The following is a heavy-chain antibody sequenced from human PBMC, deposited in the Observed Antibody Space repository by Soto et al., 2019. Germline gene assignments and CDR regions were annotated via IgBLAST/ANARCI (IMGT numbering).Heavy chain of an antibody. V-gene: IGHV3-30-3*01. CDR3: ARDFSQLWGQIPERSPNYSYYGMDV. CDR1: GFTFSNYG. CDR2: LSYDGSNK. D-gene: IGHD5-18*01. Sequence: GGSLRLSCAVSGFTFSNYGMHWVRQAPGKGLEWVAFLSYDGSNKYYADSVKGRITISRDNSKNTLYLQMNSLRAVDTAVYYCARDFSQLWGQIPERSPNYSYYGMDVWSQGTTVTV. J-gene: IGHJ6*02.